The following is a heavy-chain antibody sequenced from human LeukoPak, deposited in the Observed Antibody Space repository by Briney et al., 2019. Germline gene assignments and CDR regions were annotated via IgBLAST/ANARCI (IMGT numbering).Heavy chain of an antibody. CDR1: GFTFSSYA. J-gene: IGHJ4*02. D-gene: IGHD2/OR15-2a*01. CDR2: IRHDGSNK. V-gene: IGHV3-30*02. CDR3: AKDQDYYYFDY. Sequence: GGSLRLSCAASGFTFSSYAMHWVRQAPGKGLEWVAVIRHDGSNKYYADSVKGRFTISRDNSKNTLYLQMNSLRAEDTAVYYCAKDQDYYYFDYWGQGTLVTVSS.